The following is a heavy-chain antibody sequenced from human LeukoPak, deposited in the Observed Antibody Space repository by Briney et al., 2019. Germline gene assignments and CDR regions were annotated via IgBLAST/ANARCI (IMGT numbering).Heavy chain of an antibody. D-gene: IGHD4-17*01. CDR3: ARDSPTVTNVYYGMDV. CDR1: GGTFSTYV. V-gene: IGHV1-69*13. Sequence: SVKVSCKASGGTFSTYVISWARQAPGQGLEWMGGIIPVSGTTNYAQKFQGRVTIIADESTTTAYMEVSSLRSEDTAVYYCARDSPTVTNVYYGMDVWGQGTTVTVSS. J-gene: IGHJ6*02. CDR2: IIPVSGTT.